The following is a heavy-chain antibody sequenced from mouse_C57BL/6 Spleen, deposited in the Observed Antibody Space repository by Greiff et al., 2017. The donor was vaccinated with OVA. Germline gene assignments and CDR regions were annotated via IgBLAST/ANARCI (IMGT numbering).Heavy chain of an antibody. CDR1: GYTFTSYW. CDR2: ITPSHGGT. CDR3: ADSSGGYAMDY. J-gene: IGHJ4*01. D-gene: IGHD3-2*02. Sequence: QVQLQQPGTELVKPGASVKLSCKASGYTFTSYWMHWVKQRPGQGLEWIGNITPSHGGTNYNEKFKSKATLTVDKSSSTAYMQLSSLTSEDAAVYYCADSSGGYAMDYWGQGTSVTVSS. V-gene: IGHV1-53*01.